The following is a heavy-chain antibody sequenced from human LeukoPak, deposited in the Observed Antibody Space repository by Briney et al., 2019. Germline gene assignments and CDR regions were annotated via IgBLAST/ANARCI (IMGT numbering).Heavy chain of an antibody. Sequence: ASVKASCKASGYTFTGYYMHWVRQAPGQGLEWMGRINPNSGGTNNAQKFQGRITMTRDTSISTAYMELSRLRSDDTAVYYCARVTVGATNDYPSDYWGQGTLVTVSS. CDR1: GYTFTGYY. V-gene: IGHV1-2*06. CDR2: INPNSGGT. J-gene: IGHJ4*02. D-gene: IGHD1-26*01. CDR3: ARVTVGATNDYPSDY.